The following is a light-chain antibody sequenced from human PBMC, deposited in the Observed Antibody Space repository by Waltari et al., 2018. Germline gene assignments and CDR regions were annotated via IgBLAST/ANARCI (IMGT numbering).Light chain of an antibody. CDR2: GNS. V-gene: IGLV1-40*01. CDR1: SSNIGAGSD. J-gene: IGLJ3*02. CDR3: QSDDSSLSGSV. Sequence: QSVLAQPPSVSGAPGQRVTISCSGSSSNIGAGSDVHWYQPLPGTAPKLRIYGNSNRPSGVRVRCPCSKSVTSSSPTITGLQAEDEADYYCQSDDSSLSGSVFGGGTKLTVL.